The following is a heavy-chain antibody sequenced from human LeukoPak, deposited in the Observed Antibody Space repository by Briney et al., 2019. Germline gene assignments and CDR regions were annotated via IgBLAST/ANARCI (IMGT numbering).Heavy chain of an antibody. V-gene: IGHV3-21*01. CDR3: ARGGSDDDAFDI. Sequence: GGSPRLSCAASGFTFSSYSMNWVRQAPGKGLEWVSSISSSSSYIYYADSVKGRFTISRDNAKNSLYLQMNSLRAEDAAVYYCARGGSDDDAFDIWGQGTMVTVSS. CDR1: GFTFSSYS. CDR2: ISSSSSYI. D-gene: IGHD1-26*01. J-gene: IGHJ3*02.